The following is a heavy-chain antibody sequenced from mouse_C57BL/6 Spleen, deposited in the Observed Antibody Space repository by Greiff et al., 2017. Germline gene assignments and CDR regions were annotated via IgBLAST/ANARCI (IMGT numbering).Heavy chain of an antibody. CDR3: AKPDGYYAMDY. CDR1: GFSFTSYG. D-gene: IGHD2-3*01. V-gene: IGHV2-3*01. J-gene: IGHJ4*01. CDR2: IWGDGST. Sequence: VHLVESGPGLVAPSQSLSITCTVSGFSFTSYGVSWVRQPPGKGLEWLGVIWGDGSTHYHSALISSLCISTVTSKSQVFLKLNSLQTEDTATYYWAKPDGYYAMDYWGQGTSVTVSS.